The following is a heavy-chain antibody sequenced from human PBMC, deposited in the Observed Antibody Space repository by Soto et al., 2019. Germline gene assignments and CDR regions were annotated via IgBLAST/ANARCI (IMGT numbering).Heavy chain of an antibody. CDR1: GFTFSSYA. Sequence: GGSLRLSCAASGFTFSSYAMSWVRQAPGKGLEWVSAISGSGGSTYYADSVKGRFTISRDNSKNTLYLQMNSLRAEDTAVYYCAKLGNVWFGELYVPHGMDVWGQGTTVTVSS. V-gene: IGHV3-23*01. J-gene: IGHJ6*02. D-gene: IGHD3-10*01. CDR2: ISGSGGST. CDR3: AKLGNVWFGELYVPHGMDV.